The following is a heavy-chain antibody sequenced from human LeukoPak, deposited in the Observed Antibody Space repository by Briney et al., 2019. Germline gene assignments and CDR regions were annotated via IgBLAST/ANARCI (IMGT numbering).Heavy chain of an antibody. J-gene: IGHJ4*02. CDR3: ARRTTKKNYSDFILDY. V-gene: IGHV3-30*04. Sequence: GGSLRLSCVASGFTFSSYAIHWVRQAPGKGLEWVAVISYDGSNKYYADSVKGRFTISRDNSKNTLYLQMNSLRAEDTAVYYCARRTTKKNYSDFILDYWGQGTLVTVSS. D-gene: IGHD4-11*01. CDR2: ISYDGSNK. CDR1: GFTFSSYA.